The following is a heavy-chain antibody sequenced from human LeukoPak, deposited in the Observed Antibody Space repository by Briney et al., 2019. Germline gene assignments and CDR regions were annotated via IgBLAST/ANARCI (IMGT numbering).Heavy chain of an antibody. CDR1: GGSISSSSYY. CDR3: ARAGGTMVRGVIYFDY. D-gene: IGHD3-10*01. Sequence: SETLSLTCTVSGGSISSSSYYWGWIRQPPGKGLEWTGTIYYSGSTYYDPSLKSRVTISVDTSKNQFSLKLSSVTAADTAVYYCARAGGTMVRGVIYFDYWGQGTLVTVSS. CDR2: IYYSGST. V-gene: IGHV4-39*07. J-gene: IGHJ4*02.